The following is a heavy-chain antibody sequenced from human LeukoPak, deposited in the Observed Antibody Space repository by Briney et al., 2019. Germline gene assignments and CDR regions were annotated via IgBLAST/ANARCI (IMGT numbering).Heavy chain of an antibody. CDR2: ISGSGDYT. D-gene: IGHD6-13*01. V-gene: IGHV3-23*01. Sequence: GGSLRLSCAASGFTFSSYAMSWVRQAPGKGLEWVSTISGSGDYTYYADSVRGRFTISRDNSKNTLYLQMNSLRADDTAVYYCAKRGIAAAASFDYWGQGTLVTVSS. J-gene: IGHJ4*02. CDR1: GFTFSSYA. CDR3: AKRGIAAAASFDY.